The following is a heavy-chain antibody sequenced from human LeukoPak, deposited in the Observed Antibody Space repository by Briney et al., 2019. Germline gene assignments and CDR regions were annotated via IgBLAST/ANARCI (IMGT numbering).Heavy chain of an antibody. CDR1: GGSISSYY. D-gene: IGHD3-3*01. V-gene: IGHV4-4*07. CDR3: ARDRSLGLDYYFWSGYYHFDY. Sequence: PSVTLSLTCTVSGGSISSYYWSWIRQPAGKGLEWIGRIYTSGSTNYNPSLKSRVTMSVDTSKNQFSLKLSSVTAADTAVYYCARDRSLGLDYYFWSGYYHFDYRGQGTLVTVSS. J-gene: IGHJ4*02. CDR2: IYTSGST.